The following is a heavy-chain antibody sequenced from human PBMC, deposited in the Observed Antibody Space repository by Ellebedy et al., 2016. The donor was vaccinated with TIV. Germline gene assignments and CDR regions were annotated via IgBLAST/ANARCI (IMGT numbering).Heavy chain of an antibody. D-gene: IGHD2-21*01. CDR1: GFTFSYYA. CDR2: ITWSGGSI. V-gene: IGHV3-9*01. CDR3: AKDYSSVSYYYMDV. J-gene: IGHJ6*03. Sequence: GGSLRLSXAASGFTFSYYAMVWVRLTPGKGLEWVSGITWSGGSIDQADSVEGRFTISRDNGKNSLYLQMNSLRPEDTALYYCAKDYSSVSYYYMDVWGKGTTVIVSS.